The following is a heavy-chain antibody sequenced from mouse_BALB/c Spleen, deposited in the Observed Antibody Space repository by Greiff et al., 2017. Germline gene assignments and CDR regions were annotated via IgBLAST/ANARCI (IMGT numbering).Heavy chain of an antibody. V-gene: IGHV3-2*02. J-gene: IGHJ4*01. D-gene: IGHD2-4*01. CDR1: GYSITSDYA. Sequence: EVQRVESGPGLVKPSQSLSLTCTVTGYSITSDYAWNWIRQFPGNKLEWMGYISYSGSTSYNPSLKSRISITRDTSKNQFFLQLNSVTTEDTATYYCAREGIYYDYDDAMDYWGQGTSVTVSS. CDR3: AREGIYYDYDDAMDY. CDR2: ISYSGST.